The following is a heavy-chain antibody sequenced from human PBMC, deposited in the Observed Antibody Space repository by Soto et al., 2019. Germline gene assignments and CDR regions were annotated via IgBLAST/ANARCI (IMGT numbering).Heavy chain of an antibody. CDR1: GGSISSGGYY. D-gene: IGHD3-10*01. J-gene: IGHJ6*02. V-gene: IGHV4-31*03. CDR2: IYYSGST. Sequence: QVRLQESGPGLVKPSQTLSLTCTVSGGSISSGGYYWSWIRQHPGKGLEWIGYIYYSGSTYYNPSLKSRVTISVDTSKNQFSLKLSSVTAADTAVYYCARDHEDSRPGSDGMDVWGQGTTVTVSS. CDR3: ARDHEDSRPGSDGMDV.